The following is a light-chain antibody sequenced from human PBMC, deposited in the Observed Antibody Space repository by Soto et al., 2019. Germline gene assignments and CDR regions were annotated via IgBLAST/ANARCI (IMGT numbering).Light chain of an antibody. CDR2: KAT. J-gene: IGKJ4*01. CDR1: QSVRTW. V-gene: IGKV1-5*03. Sequence: QLTQSPSTLSASVGDRVTITCRASQSVRTWLAWFQQKPGKAPKLLIYKATTLESGVPSRFSGSGSGTDFTLTISSLQPEDFATYYCQQVNVYPSTFGGGTKVDI. CDR3: QQVNVYPST.